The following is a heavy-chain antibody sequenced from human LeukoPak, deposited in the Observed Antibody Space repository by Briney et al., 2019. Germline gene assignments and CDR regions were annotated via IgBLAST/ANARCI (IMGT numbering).Heavy chain of an antibody. CDR3: ARDGYNFGYFDY. D-gene: IGHD5-24*01. J-gene: IGHJ4*02. CDR1: GGSISTHN. V-gene: IGHV4-59*11. CDR2: VYYNGGT. Sequence: SETLSLTCTVSGGSISTHNWNWIRQTPGKGLKWIGYVYYNGGTRSNPSLRTRLTISVDTSKTQFSLSLRSVTAADTAVYFCARDGYNFGYFDYWGQGILVTVSS.